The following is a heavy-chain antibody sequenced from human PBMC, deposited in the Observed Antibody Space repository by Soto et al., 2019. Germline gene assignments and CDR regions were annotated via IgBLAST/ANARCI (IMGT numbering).Heavy chain of an antibody. CDR2: IYYSGST. D-gene: IGHD3-16*01. V-gene: IGHV4-59*01. J-gene: IGHJ4*02. Sequence: SETLSLTCTVSGGSISSYYWSWIRQPPGKGLEWIGYIYYSGSTNYNPSLKSRVTISVDTSKNQFSLRLSSVTAADTAVYYCARGGLMITFGIGSYWGQGALVTVSS. CDR1: GGSISSYY. CDR3: ARGGLMITFGIGSY.